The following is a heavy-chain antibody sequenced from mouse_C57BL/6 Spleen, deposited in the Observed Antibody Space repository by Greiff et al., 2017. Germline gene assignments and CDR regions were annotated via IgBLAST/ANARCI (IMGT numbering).Heavy chain of an antibody. V-gene: IGHV3-6*01. Sequence: ESGPGLVKPSQSLSLTCSVTGYSITSGYYWNWIRQFPGNKLEWMGYISYDGSNNYNPSLKNRISITRDTSKNQFFLKLNSVTTEDTATYYCARDPEDYFDYWGQGTTLTVSS. CDR2: ISYDGSN. CDR3: ARDPEDYFDY. J-gene: IGHJ2*01. CDR1: GYSITSGYY.